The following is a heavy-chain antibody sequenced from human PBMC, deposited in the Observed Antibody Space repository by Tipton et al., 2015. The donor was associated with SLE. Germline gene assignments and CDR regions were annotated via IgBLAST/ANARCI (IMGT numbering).Heavy chain of an antibody. CDR3: ARDPGDNWYFDL. CDR2: IYFSGST. Sequence: GLVKPSETLSLTCIVSGGSMTNYYWSWIRQSAGKGLEWIGRIYFSGSTSYNPSLESRVTVSVDTSKRQFSLKLTSVTAADTAVYYCARDPGDNWYFDLWGRGTVVTVSS. CDR1: GGSMTNYY. D-gene: IGHD3-16*01. V-gene: IGHV4-4*07. J-gene: IGHJ2*01.